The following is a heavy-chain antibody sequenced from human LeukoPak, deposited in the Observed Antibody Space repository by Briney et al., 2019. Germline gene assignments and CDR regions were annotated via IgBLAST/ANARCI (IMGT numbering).Heavy chain of an antibody. J-gene: IGHJ4*02. V-gene: IGHV3-9*01. CDR2: ISWNSGKI. Sequence: GGSLRLSCAASGFTFDDYAMHWVRQVPGKGLEWVSGISWNSGKIGYADSVKGRFTISRDNAKNSLYLQMNSLRAEDTAVYYCAKGAFPTAMVTPYFDYWGQGTLVTVSS. CDR3: AKGAFPTAMVTPYFDY. D-gene: IGHD5-18*01. CDR1: GFTFDDYA.